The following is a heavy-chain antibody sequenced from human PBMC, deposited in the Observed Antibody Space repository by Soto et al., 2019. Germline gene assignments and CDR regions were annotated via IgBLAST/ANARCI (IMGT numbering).Heavy chain of an antibody. J-gene: IGHJ5*02. CDR2: INHSGGT. V-gene: IGHV4-34*01. Sequence: SETLSLTCAVYGESFSGYYWSWIRQPPGKGLEWIGEINHSGGTNFNPALKTRVTISVDTSKHQFSLKVTSMAAADTAVYYCARGLTTMNRGNWFDPWGQGTLVTVSS. CDR3: ARGLTTMNRGNWFDP. D-gene: IGHD3-22*01. CDR1: GESFSGYY.